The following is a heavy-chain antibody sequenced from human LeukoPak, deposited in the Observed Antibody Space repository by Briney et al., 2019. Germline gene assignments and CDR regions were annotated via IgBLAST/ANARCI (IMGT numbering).Heavy chain of an antibody. CDR3: ARHVTVDVWGSYRSFDY. V-gene: IGHV4-4*07. CDR2: IYTSGST. J-gene: IGHJ4*02. D-gene: IGHD3-16*02. CDR1: GGSISSYY. Sequence: SETLSLTCTVSGGSISSYYWSWIRQPAGKGLEWIGRIYTSGSTNYNPSLKSRVTMSVDTSKNQFSLKLSSVTAADTAVYYCARHVTVDVWGSYRSFDYWGQGTLVTVSS.